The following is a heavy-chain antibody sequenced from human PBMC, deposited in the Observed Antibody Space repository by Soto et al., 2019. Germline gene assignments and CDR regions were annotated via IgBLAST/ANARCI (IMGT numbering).Heavy chain of an antibody. Sequence: AGSLRLSCAASGFTFINYNMNWVRQAPGKGLEWVSSISSSRNYIDYADAVHGRFAISRDNAKNPLYLQMNSLRAEDTAVYYCARDSSPWGQGTLVTVSS. J-gene: IGHJ5*02. CDR3: ARDSSP. CDR2: ISSSRNYI. CDR1: GFTFINYN. V-gene: IGHV3-21*01.